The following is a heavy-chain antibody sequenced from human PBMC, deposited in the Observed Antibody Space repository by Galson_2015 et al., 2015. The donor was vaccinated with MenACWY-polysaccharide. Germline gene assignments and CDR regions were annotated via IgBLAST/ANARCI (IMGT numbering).Heavy chain of an antibody. CDR1: GFTFSSYA. CDR3: AKDQDSYYDSSGYGASFDY. Sequence: SLRLSCAASGFTFSSYAMSWVRQAPGKGLEWVSAISGRGGSTFYADSVKGRFAISRDNSKNTLYLQMNGLRAEDTAVYYCAKDQDSYYDSSGYGASFDYWGQGTLVTVSS. CDR2: ISGRGGST. D-gene: IGHD3-22*01. V-gene: IGHV3-23*01. J-gene: IGHJ4*02.